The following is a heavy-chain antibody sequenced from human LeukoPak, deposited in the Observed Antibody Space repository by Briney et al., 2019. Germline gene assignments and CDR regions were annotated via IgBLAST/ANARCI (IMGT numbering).Heavy chain of an antibody. CDR2: IYYTGDT. V-gene: IGHV4-59*08. D-gene: IGHD2-21*02. Sequence: SETLSLTCTVSGGSISTYYWSWVRQPPGKGLEWVGYIYYTGDTRSNPSLKSRVTLLVDTSKNQFSLRLTSVTAADTAVYYCARHQRGFCDGGDCPYYFDHWGQGTLVTVSS. J-gene: IGHJ4*02. CDR1: GGSISTYY. CDR3: ARHQRGFCDGGDCPYYFDH.